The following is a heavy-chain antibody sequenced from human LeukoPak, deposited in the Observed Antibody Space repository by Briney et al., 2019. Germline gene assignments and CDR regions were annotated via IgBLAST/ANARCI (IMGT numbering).Heavy chain of an antibody. J-gene: IGHJ4*02. CDR3: ARVVRYSSGPLTDLLPYYFDS. D-gene: IGHD6-19*01. CDR2: INAGNGNT. V-gene: IGHV1-3*03. Sequence: VASVKVSCTASGYTFTSYAMHWVRQAPGQRLEWMGWINAGNGNTKYSQEFQGRVTISRDTSASTVYMELSSLRSEDMAVYYCARVVRYSSGPLTDLLPYYFDSWGQGTLLTVSS. CDR1: GYTFTSYA.